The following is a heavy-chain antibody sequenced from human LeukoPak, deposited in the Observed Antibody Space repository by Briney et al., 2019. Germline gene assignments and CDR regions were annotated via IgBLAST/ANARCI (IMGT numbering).Heavy chain of an antibody. CDR3: ARVQTYYYGSGSYYRPYYYYGMDV. D-gene: IGHD3-10*01. CDR2: ISSSSSTI. CDR1: GFTFSSYS. Sequence: GGSLRLSCAASGFTFSSYSMNWVRQAPGKGLEWVSYISSSSSTIYYADSVKGRFTISRDNAKNSLYLQMNSLRAEDTAVYYCARVQTYYYGSGSYYRPYYYYGMDVWGQGTTVTVSS. V-gene: IGHV3-48*04. J-gene: IGHJ6*02.